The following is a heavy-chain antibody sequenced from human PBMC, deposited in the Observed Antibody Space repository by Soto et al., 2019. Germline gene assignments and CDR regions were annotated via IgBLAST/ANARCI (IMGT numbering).Heavy chain of an antibody. D-gene: IGHD3-16*01. CDR3: TRWGRDQSEVDC. Sequence: EVQLVESGGGLAQPGGSLRLACVGTGFTLYDYHMSWVRQAPGKGLEWVASAKRDGRGKDYVDSVKGRFTISRDNARNSVYLQMNSLRAEDTAVYYGTRWGRDQSEVDCWGQGTRVTVSS. V-gene: IGHV3-7*01. CDR2: AKRDGRGK. J-gene: IGHJ4*02. CDR1: GFTLYDYH.